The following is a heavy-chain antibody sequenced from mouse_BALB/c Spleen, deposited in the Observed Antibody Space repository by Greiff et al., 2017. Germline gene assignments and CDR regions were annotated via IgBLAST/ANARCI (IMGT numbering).Heavy chain of an antibody. CDR3: ARERDYHYYAMDY. V-gene: IGHV14-4*02. CDR1: GFNIKDYY. Sequence: VHVKQSGAELVRSGASVKLSCTASGFNIKDYYMHWVKQRPEQGLEWIGWIDPENGDTEYAPKFQGKATMTSDKSSSTAYMELSSLTSEDSAVYYCARERDYHYYAMDYWGQGTSVTVSS. CDR2: IDPENGDT. D-gene: IGHD5-5*01. J-gene: IGHJ4*01.